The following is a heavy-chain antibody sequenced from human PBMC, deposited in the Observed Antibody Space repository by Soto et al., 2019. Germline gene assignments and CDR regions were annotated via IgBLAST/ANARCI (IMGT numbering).Heavy chain of an antibody. CDR2: ISAYNGNT. D-gene: IGHD3-9*01. J-gene: IGHJ5*02. CDR3: AREDYDILTGPNNWFDP. CDR1: CYTFTSYG. V-gene: IGHV1-18*01. Sequence: GASVKVSYKASCYTFTSYGISWGRQAPGQGLEWMGWISAYNGNTNYAQKLQGRVTMTTDTSTSTAYMELRSPRSDDTAVYYCAREDYDILTGPNNWFDPWGQGTLVTVSS.